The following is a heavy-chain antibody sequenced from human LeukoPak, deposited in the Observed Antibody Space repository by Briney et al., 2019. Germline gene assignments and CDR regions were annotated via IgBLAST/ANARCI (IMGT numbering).Heavy chain of an antibody. Sequence: GSLRLSCAASGFTFSSYWMSWVRQPPGKGLEWVGSIYYSGSTYYNPSLKSRVTISVDTSKNQFSLKLSSVTAADTAVYYCARDFKWLQSPYYYYGMDVWGQGTTVTVSS. J-gene: IGHJ6*02. V-gene: IGHV4-39*07. CDR1: GFTFSSYW. CDR2: IYYSGST. D-gene: IGHD5-24*01. CDR3: ARDFKWLQSPYYYYGMDV.